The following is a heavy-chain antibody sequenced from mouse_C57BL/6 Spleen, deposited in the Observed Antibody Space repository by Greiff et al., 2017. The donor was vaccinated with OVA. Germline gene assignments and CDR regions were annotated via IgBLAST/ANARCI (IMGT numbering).Heavy chain of an antibody. CDR2: IDPETGGT. J-gene: IGHJ4*01. CDR1: GYTFTDYE. Sequence: VQRVESGAELVRPGASVTLSCKASGYTFTDYEMHWVKQTPVHGLEWIGAIDPETGGTAYNQKFKGKAILTADKSSSTAYMELRSLTSEDSAVYYCTRSELYAMDYWGQGTSVTVSS. V-gene: IGHV1-15*01. CDR3: TRSELYAMDY.